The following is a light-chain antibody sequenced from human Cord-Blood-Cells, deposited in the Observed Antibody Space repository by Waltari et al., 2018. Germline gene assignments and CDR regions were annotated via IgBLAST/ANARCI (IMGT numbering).Light chain of an antibody. J-gene: IGKJ4*01. CDR2: AAS. V-gene: IGKV1-39*01. CDR3: QQSCSTPPVT. Sequence: DIQMTQSPSSLSASVGDRVTITCRASQSISSYLNWYQQKPGKAPKLLIYAASSLQSGVPSRFSGSGSGTDFTLTISSLQPEDFATYYCQQSCSTPPVTFGGGTKVEIK. CDR1: QSISSY.